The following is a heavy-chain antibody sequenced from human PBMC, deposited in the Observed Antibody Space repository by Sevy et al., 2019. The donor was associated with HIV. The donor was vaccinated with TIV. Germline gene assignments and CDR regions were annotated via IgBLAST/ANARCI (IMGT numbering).Heavy chain of an antibody. D-gene: IGHD3-22*01. Sequence: GGSLRLSCAASGFTFSSYGMHWVRQAPGKVLEWVAVISYDGSNKYYADSVKGRFTISRDNSKNTLYLQMNSLRAEDTAVYYCAKDQTLLYDSSGFDYWGQGTLVTVSS. CDR2: ISYDGSNK. CDR1: GFTFSSYG. CDR3: AKDQTLLYDSSGFDY. J-gene: IGHJ4*02. V-gene: IGHV3-30*18.